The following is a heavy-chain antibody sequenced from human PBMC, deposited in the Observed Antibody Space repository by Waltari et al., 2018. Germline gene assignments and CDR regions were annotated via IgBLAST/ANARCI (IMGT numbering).Heavy chain of an antibody. CDR3: VRSGFLDV. Sequence: FRTCWVNGAPQVPGEERACIERMKPDGSFTAYADSVKGRFTISRDNARNTLYLQMDSLRADDTAIYYCVRSGFLDVWGQGTTVTVSS. CDR2: MKPDGSFT. CDR1: FRTCW. J-gene: IGHJ6*02. D-gene: IGHD3-10*01. V-gene: IGHV3-74*01.